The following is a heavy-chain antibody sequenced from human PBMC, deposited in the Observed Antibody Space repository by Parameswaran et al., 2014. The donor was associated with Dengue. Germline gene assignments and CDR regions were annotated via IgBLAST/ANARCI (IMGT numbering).Heavy chain of an antibody. CDR3: AREGYYDSRAYPLFDY. J-gene: IGHJ4*02. CDR2: IRQDGSET. V-gene: IGHV3-7*03. Sequence: WVRQAPGKGLEWVANIRQDGSETYYVDSVKGRFTILRDNAENSLYLQMNSLGAEDTAVYYCAREGYYDSRAYPLFDYWGQGTLVTVSS. D-gene: IGHD3-22*01.